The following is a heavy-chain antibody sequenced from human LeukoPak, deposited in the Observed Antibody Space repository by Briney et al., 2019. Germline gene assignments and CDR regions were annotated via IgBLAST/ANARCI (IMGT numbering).Heavy chain of an antibody. J-gene: IGHJ5*02. V-gene: IGHV3-48*03. CDR2: ISSSGSTI. CDR1: GFTFSSYE. D-gene: IGHD6-19*01. CDR3: AKGNWAVAGYNWFDP. Sequence: PGGSLTLSCAASGFTFSSYEMNWVRQAPGKGLEWVSYISSSGSTIYYADSVKGRFTISRDNSKNKLYLQMNSLRAEDTAVYYCAKGNWAVAGYNWFDPWGQGTLVTVSS.